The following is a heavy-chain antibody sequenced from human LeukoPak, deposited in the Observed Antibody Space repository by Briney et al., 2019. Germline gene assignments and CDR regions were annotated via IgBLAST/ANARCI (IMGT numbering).Heavy chain of an antibody. Sequence: GGSLRLSCAASGFTFSSYAMSWIRQASGKGLEWVSAISGSGGSTYYADSVKGRFTISRDNSKNTLYLQMNSLRAEDTAVYYCARETGSAVGSTDFDYWGQGTLVTVSS. CDR2: ISGSGGST. CDR1: GFTFSSYA. J-gene: IGHJ4*02. V-gene: IGHV3-23*01. CDR3: ARETGSAVGSTDFDY. D-gene: IGHD2-15*01.